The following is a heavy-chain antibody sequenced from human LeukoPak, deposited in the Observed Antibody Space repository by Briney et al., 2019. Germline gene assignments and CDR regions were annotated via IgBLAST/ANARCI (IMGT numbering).Heavy chain of an antibody. Sequence: ASVKVSCKASGYTFTSYGINWVRQATGQGLEWMGWMNPNSGNTGYAQKFQGRVTMTRNTSISTAYMELSSLRSEDTAVYYCARGVDYYDSSGYLSDTFDIWGQGTMVTVSS. D-gene: IGHD3-22*01. J-gene: IGHJ3*02. V-gene: IGHV1-8*02. CDR3: ARGVDYYDSSGYLSDTFDI. CDR1: GYTFTSYG. CDR2: MNPNSGNT.